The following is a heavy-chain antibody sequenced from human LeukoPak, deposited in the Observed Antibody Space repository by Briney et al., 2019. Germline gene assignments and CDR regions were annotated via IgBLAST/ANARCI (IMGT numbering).Heavy chain of an antibody. V-gene: IGHV1-18*04. D-gene: IGHD4-17*01. CDR3: ASHYGDYEDWDFWFDP. CDR2: ISAYNGIT. CDR1: GYTFTSYG. J-gene: IGHJ5*02. Sequence: ASVKVSCKASGYTFTSYGISWVRQAPGQGLEWMGWISAYNGITNCAQKLQGRVTMTTDTSTSTAYMELRSLRSDDTAVYYCASHYGDYEDWDFWFDPWGQGTLVTVSS.